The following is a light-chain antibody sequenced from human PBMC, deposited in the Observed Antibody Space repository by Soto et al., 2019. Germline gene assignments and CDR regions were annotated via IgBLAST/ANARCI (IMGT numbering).Light chain of an antibody. CDR3: CSYAGSHTYV. J-gene: IGLJ1*01. Sequence: QSVLTQPRSVSESPGQSVTMSCTGTSSDVGNYNSVSWYQQHPGKAPKLIIYDVRKRPSGVPDRFSGSKSGNTASLTISGLLAEDEADYFCCSYAGSHTYVFGTGTKLTVL. CDR2: DVR. V-gene: IGLV2-11*01. CDR1: SSDVGNYNS.